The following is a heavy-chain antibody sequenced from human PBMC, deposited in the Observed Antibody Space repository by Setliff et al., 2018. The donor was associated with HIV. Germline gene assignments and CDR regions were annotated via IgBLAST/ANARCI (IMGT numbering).Heavy chain of an antibody. CDR2: ISGSGSTI. Sequence: GGSLRLSCTASGFTFGDYAMSWVRQAPGKGLEWVSYISGSGSTIYYADSVEGRFTISRDNAKNSLYLQMNSLRAEDTAVYYCARDAPLYSNYVGYFDYWGQGTLVTVSS. D-gene: IGHD4-4*01. CDR1: GFTFGDYA. V-gene: IGHV3-11*01. CDR3: ARDAPLYSNYVGYFDY. J-gene: IGHJ4*02.